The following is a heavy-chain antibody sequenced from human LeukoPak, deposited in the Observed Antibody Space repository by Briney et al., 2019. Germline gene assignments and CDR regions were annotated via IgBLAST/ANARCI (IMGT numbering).Heavy chain of an antibody. CDR3: ARGRATGIDY. J-gene: IGHJ4*02. Sequence: SETLSLTCTVSGGSISSYYWSWIRQPPGKGLEWIGYIYYSGSTNYNPSLKSRVTISVDRSKNQFSLKLSSVTAADTAVYYCARGRATGIDYWGQGTLVTVSS. CDR1: GGSISSYY. V-gene: IGHV4-59*12. D-gene: IGHD5-24*01. CDR2: IYYSGST.